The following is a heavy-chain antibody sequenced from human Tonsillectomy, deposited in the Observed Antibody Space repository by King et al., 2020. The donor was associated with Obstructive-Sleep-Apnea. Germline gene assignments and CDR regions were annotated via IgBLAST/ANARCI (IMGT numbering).Heavy chain of an antibody. D-gene: IGHD5-18*01. V-gene: IGHV4-59*01. CDR2: IYYSGST. CDR1: GGSISSYY. CDR3: ARIGNVDTAMVTPNYYFDY. Sequence: VQLQESGPGLVKPSETLSLTCTVSGGSISSYYWSWIRQPPGKGLEWSGDIYYSGSTNYNPSLKSRVTISVDTSKNQFSLKLSAVTAADTAVYYCARIGNVDTAMVTPNYYFDYWGQGTLVTVSS. J-gene: IGHJ4*02.